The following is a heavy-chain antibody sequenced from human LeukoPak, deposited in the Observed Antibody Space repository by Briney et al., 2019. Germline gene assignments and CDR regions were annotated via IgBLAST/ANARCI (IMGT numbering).Heavy chain of an antibody. CDR3: ARDGGIAVAGTDFDY. D-gene: IGHD6-19*01. J-gene: IGHJ4*02. CDR1: GFTFSSYA. V-gene: IGHV3-30-3*01. Sequence: GGSLRLSCAASGFTFSSYAMHWVRQAPGKGLEWVAVISYDGSNKYYADSVRGRLTISRDNSKNTLYLQMNSLRAEDTAVYYCARDGGIAVAGTDFDYWGQGTLVTVSS. CDR2: ISYDGSNK.